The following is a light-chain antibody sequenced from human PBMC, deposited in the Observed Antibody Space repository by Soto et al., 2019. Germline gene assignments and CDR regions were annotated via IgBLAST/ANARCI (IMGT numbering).Light chain of an antibody. CDR1: QSISTW. J-gene: IGKJ1*01. CDR2: KES. Sequence: IQMTKSPSTLSASVGDRVTITGRASQSISTWLAWYQQKPGKAPKIMIYKESNLELGFPSRFSGSGSGTEFTLTVSSLQPDDFATDYCQQSYGLWTFGQGTRVEI. CDR3: QQSYGLWT. V-gene: IGKV1-5*03.